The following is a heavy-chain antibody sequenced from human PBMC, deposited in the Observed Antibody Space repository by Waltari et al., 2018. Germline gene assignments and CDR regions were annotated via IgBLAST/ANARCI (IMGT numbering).Heavy chain of an antibody. CDR1: GGSIRSRNW. V-gene: IGHV4-4*02. CDR3: ARGIAARETRPDAFDI. Sequence: QVQLQESGPGLVKPSGTLSLTCAVSGGSIRSRNWWRWVRQPPGKGLEWIGEIYHSGSTNYSPSLKSRVTISVDKSKNQFSLKLSSVTAADTAVYYCARGIAARETRPDAFDIWGQGTMVTVSS. CDR2: IYHSGST. D-gene: IGHD6-6*01. J-gene: IGHJ3*02.